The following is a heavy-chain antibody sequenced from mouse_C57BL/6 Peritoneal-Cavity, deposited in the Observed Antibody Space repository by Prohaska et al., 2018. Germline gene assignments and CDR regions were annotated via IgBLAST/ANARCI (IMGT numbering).Heavy chain of an antibody. CDR2: ISSGSSTI. Sequence: DHSIHCALQSPEEGLEWVAYISSGSSTIYYADTVKGRFTISRDNAKNTLFLQMTSLRSEDTAMYYCARGLWSSDYLDYWGQGTTLTVSS. J-gene: IGHJ2*01. CDR1: DHS. D-gene: IGHD1-1*02. CDR3: ARGLWSSDYLDY. V-gene: IGHV5-17*01.